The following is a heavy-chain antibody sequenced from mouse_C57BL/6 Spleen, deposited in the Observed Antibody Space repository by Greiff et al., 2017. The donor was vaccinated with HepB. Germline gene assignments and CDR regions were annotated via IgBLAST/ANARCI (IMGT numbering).Heavy chain of an antibody. CDR3: ARGDGSSPSYAMDY. D-gene: IGHD1-1*01. CDR1: GFTFSDYG. Sequence: EVKLVESGGGLVKPGGSLKLSCAASGFTFSDYGMHWVRQATEKGLEWVAYISSGSSTIYYADTVKGRFTISRDNAKNTLFLQMTSLRSEDTAMYYCARGDGSSPSYAMDYWGQGTSVTVSS. CDR2: ISSGSSTI. V-gene: IGHV5-17*01. J-gene: IGHJ4*01.